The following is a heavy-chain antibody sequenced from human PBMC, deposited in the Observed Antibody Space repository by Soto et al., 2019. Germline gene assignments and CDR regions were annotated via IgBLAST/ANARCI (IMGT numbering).Heavy chain of an antibody. J-gene: IGHJ5*02. CDR2: IYYSGST. Sequence: PSETLSLTCTASGGSISSYYWSWIRQPPGKGLEWIGYIYYSGSTNYNPSLKSRVTISVDTSKNQSSLKLSSVTAADTAVYYCARDYSGYNYRWFDPWGQGTLVTVSS. V-gene: IGHV4-59*01. CDR1: GGSISSYY. CDR3: ARDYSGYNYRWFDP. D-gene: IGHD5-12*01.